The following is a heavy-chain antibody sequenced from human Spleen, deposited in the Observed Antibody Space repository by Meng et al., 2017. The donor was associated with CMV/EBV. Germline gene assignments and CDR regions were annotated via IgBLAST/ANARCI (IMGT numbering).Heavy chain of an antibody. Sequence: ASVKVSCKASGYTFNIFYMHWVRQAPGQGLEWMGWINPSTGGTHYAQKFQGRVTITRDTSISTVYMELSRLASDDTAIYYCARDMEYMSDLWSGDFDFWGQGTLVTVSS. CDR3: ARDMEYMSDLWSGDFDF. J-gene: IGHJ4*02. D-gene: IGHD3-3*01. V-gene: IGHV1-2*02. CDR1: GYTFNIFY. CDR2: INPSTGGT.